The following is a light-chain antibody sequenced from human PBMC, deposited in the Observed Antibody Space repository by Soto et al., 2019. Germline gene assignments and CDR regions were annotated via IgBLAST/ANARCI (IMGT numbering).Light chain of an antibody. CDR1: SSDVGGYNY. CDR2: DVS. Sequence: QSALTQPASVSGSPGQSIAISCTGTSSDVGGYNYVSWYQQHPGKAPKLILCDVSNRPSGVSDRFSGSKSGNTASLTISGLQTEDEADYYCSSYTTSSTYVFGTGTKLTAL. J-gene: IGLJ1*01. V-gene: IGLV2-14*01. CDR3: SSYTTSSTYV.